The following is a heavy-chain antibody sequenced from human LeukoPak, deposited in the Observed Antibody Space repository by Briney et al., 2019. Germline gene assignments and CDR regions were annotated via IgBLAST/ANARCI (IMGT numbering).Heavy chain of an antibody. Sequence: GGSLRLSCAASGFTFSDYYMSWIRQAPGKGLEWVSYISSSGSTIYYADPVKGRFTISRDNAKNSLYLQMNSLRAEDTAVYYCARPLPPSGGSYYLGYWGQGTLVTVSS. CDR1: GFTFSDYY. CDR2: ISSSGSTI. D-gene: IGHD1-26*01. CDR3: ARPLPPSGGSYYLGY. V-gene: IGHV3-11*01. J-gene: IGHJ4*02.